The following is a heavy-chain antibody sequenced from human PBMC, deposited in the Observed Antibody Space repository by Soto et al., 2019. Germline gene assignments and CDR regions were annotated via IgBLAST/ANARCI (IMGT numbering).Heavy chain of an antibody. Sequence: QTLSLRCAICGDRVSSNSAACSWIMQSPSRGLEWLGRTYYRSKWDNDNAVSVKSRITINPDTSKNQFSLQLNSVTPEDTAVYYCARLEANKWFDPWGQGTLVTVSA. CDR3: ARLEANKWFDP. CDR1: GDRVSSNSAA. CDR2: TYYRSKWDN. J-gene: IGHJ5*02. D-gene: IGHD5-12*01. V-gene: IGHV6-1*01.